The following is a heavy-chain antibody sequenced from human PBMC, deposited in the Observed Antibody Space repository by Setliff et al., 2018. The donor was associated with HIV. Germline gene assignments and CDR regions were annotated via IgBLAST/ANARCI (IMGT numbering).Heavy chain of an antibody. CDR3: ARAYSSRGGADY. CDR1: GYSFTTYW. CDR2: IFPGDSDT. D-gene: IGHD6-19*01. Sequence: GESLKISCKGSGYSFTTYWIVWVRQMPGKGPEWTGIIFPGDSDTRYSPSFQGQVTFSVDKSISVAYLHWSSLKASDTAKYYCARAYSSRGGADYWGRGTLVTVSS. J-gene: IGHJ4*02. V-gene: IGHV5-51*01.